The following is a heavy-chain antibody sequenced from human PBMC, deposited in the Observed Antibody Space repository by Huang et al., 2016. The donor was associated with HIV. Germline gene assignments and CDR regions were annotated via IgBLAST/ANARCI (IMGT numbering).Heavy chain of an antibody. D-gene: IGHD6-19*01. CDR1: GFTFRSYA. CDR3: AGVPYSSGWSSGYFDL. V-gene: IGHV3-30-3*01. J-gene: IGHJ2*01. Sequence: GFTFRSYAMHWVRQVPGKGLEWVAVTSYDGSKNDYEESVKGRFTISGDNSKKTLFLQMSSLRLEDTAVYYFAGVPYSSGWSSGYFDLWGRGTLVTVSS. CDR2: TSYDGSKN.